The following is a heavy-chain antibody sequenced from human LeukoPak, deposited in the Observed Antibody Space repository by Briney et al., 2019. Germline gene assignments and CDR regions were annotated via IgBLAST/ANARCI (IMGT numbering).Heavy chain of an antibody. Sequence: PGGSLRLSCAASGFTFSSYAISWVRQAPGKGLEWVSAISGSGGSTYYADSVKGRFTISRDNSKTTLYLQMNSLRAEDTAVYYCAKAGRAIVVVPASASVFDYWGQGTLVTVSS. D-gene: IGHD2-2*01. V-gene: IGHV3-23*01. CDR3: AKAGRAIVVVPASASVFDY. CDR2: ISGSGGST. J-gene: IGHJ4*02. CDR1: GFTFSSYA.